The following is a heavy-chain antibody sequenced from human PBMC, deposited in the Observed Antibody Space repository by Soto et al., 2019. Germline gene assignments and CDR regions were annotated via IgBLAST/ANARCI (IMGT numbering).Heavy chain of an antibody. CDR3: ARDHDIAVAGTGRHYGMDG. J-gene: IGHJ6*02. CDR1: GYTFTSYG. V-gene: IGHV1-18*01. D-gene: IGHD6-19*01. CDR2: ISAYNGNT. Sequence: ASVKVSCKASGYTFTSYGISWVRQAPGQGLEWMGWISAYNGNTNYAQKLQGRVTMTTDTSTSTAYMELRSLRSDDTAVYYCARDHDIAVAGTGRHYGMDGWGQGTMVTVAS.